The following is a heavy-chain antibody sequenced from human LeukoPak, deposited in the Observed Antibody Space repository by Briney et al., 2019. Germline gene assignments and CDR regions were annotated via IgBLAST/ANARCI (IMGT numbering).Heavy chain of an antibody. V-gene: IGHV3-7*01. Sequence: GGSLRLSCAASGFTFSSYLMSWVRQAPGKGLEWVANIKQDGSEKYYVDSVKGRFTISRDNAKNSLYLQMNSLRAEDTAVYYCARGYYYDSSGYYYAGDDDAFDIWGQGTMVTVSS. J-gene: IGHJ3*02. CDR3: ARGYYYDSSGYYYAGDDDAFDI. D-gene: IGHD3-22*01. CDR2: IKQDGSEK. CDR1: GFTFSSYL.